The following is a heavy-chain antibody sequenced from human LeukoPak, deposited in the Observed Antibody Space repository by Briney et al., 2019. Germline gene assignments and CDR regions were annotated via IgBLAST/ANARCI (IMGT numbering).Heavy chain of an antibody. Sequence: SETLSLTCTVSGYSISSGYYWGWIRQPPGKGLEWIGSIYHSGSTHYNPSLKSRVTKSVDTSKNQFSLKMTSVTAADTAVYYCARAFSYGRDDAFDIWGQGTMVTVYS. CDR3: ARAFSYGRDDAFDI. V-gene: IGHV4-38-2*02. D-gene: IGHD5-18*01. CDR1: GYSISSGYY. J-gene: IGHJ3*02. CDR2: IYHSGST.